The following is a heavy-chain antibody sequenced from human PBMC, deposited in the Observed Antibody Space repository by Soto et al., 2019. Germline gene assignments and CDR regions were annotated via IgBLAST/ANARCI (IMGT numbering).Heavy chain of an antibody. CDR1: GLTFSSYA. Sequence: PWGSRRLSCAASGLTFSSYAMSWVRQAPGKGLEWVSAISVSVGSTYYADSVKGRFTISRDNSKNTLYLQMNSLRAEDTAVYYCAKARGALGFNWLDAWGQGTLVTGSS. V-gene: IGHV3-23*01. D-gene: IGHD1-26*01. J-gene: IGHJ5*02. CDR2: ISVSVGST. CDR3: AKARGALGFNWLDA.